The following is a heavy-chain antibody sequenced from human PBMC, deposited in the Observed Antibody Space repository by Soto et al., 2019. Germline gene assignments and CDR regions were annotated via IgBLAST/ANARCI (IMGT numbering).Heavy chain of an antibody. V-gene: IGHV4-39*01. CDR2: SFYNGNT. D-gene: IGHD3-10*01. CDR3: ARHRGPTGPNY. J-gene: IGHJ4*02. Sequence: QLQLQESGPGLAKPSETLSLSCSVAGDSISSESHHWGWVCQPPGKGLEWIGSSFYNGNTYYNPSLKSRVTISLDTSKNQFSLKLSSVTAADTAVYYCARHRGPTGPNYWGQGTLVTVSS. CDR1: GDSISSESHH.